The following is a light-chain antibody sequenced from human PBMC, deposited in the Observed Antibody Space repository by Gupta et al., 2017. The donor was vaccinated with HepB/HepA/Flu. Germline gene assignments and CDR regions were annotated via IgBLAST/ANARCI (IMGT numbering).Light chain of an antibody. J-gene: IGLJ1*01. V-gene: IGLV2-23*02. Sequence: QSALTQPASVSGSPRQSIAISCTGTNSDVGGYNLVSWYQQYPGKAPKLMIYEVSKRPSGVSNRFSGSKSGNTASLTISGLQAEDEADYYCCSYTGDLDVFGTGTRVTVL. CDR3: CSYTGDLDV. CDR2: EVS. CDR1: NSDVGGYNL.